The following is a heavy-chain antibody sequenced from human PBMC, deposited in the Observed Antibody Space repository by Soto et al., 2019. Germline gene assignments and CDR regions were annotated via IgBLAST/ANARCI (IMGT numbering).Heavy chain of an antibody. CDR1: EGTFSNYA. J-gene: IGHJ4*02. CDR3: AALIVGATTVNY. Sequence: ASVKVSCKVSEGTFSNYAIDWVRLARGQRIEWIGWIVVGSGNTNYAQKFQERVTITRDMSTSTAYMELSSLRSEDTAVYYCAALIVGATTVNYWGQGTLVTVSS. V-gene: IGHV1-58*02. CDR2: IVVGSGNT. D-gene: IGHD1-26*01.